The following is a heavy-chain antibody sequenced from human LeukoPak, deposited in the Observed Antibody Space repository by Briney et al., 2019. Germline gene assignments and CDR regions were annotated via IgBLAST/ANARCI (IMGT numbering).Heavy chain of an antibody. D-gene: IGHD6-13*01. CDR2: ISYDGSNK. CDR3: ESPGYDY. CDR1: GFTFSSYA. J-gene: IGHJ4*02. V-gene: IGHV3-30-3*01. Sequence: GGSLRLSCAASGFTFSSYAMHWVRQAPGKGLEWVAVISYDGSNKYYADSVKGRFTISRDNSKNTLYLQMNSLRAEDTAVYYCESPGYDYWGQGTLVTVSS.